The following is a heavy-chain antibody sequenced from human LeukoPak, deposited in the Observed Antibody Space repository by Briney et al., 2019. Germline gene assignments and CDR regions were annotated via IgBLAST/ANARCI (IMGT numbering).Heavy chain of an antibody. J-gene: IGHJ6*03. CDR1: GGSINTYY. CDR3: ARAEGGYYDFWSGSYYYMDV. D-gene: IGHD3-3*01. V-gene: IGHV4-59*08. Sequence: SETLSLTCTVSGGSINTYYWSWLRQPPGKGLEWIGYIFHSGSTNYNPSLKSRVTMSVDTSKNQFSLKLSSVTAADTAVYYCARAEGGYYDFWSGSYYYMDVWGKGTTVTVSS. CDR2: IFHSGST.